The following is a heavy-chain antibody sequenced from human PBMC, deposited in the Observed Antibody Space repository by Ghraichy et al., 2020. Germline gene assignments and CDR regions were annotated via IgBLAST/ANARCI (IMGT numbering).Heavy chain of an antibody. V-gene: IGHV3-33*01. J-gene: IGHJ4*02. Sequence: GGSLRLSCAASGFTFSSYGMHWVRQAPGKGLEWVAVIWYDGSNKYYADSVKGRFTISRDNSKNTLYLQMNSLRAEDTAVYYCARDPFSRFSGSYPPLWGQGTLVTVSS. CDR3: ARDPFSRFSGSYPPL. CDR1: GFTFSSYG. CDR2: IWYDGSNK. D-gene: IGHD1-26*01.